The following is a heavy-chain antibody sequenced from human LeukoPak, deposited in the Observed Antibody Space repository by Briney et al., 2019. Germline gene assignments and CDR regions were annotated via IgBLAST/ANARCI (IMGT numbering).Heavy chain of an antibody. Sequence: SETLSLTCAVSDDSFSSHYWTWIRQPPGKGLEWIGYISYIGSTNYNPSLKSRITISIDTSKNQFSLKLSSVTAADTAVYYCARDLVTVTKGFDIWGQGTMVSVSS. D-gene: IGHD4-17*01. V-gene: IGHV4-59*11. J-gene: IGHJ3*02. CDR2: ISYIGST. CDR3: ARDLVTVTKGFDI. CDR1: DDSFSSHY.